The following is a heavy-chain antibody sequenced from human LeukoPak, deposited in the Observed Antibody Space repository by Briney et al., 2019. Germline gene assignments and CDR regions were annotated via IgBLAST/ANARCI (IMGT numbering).Heavy chain of an antibody. CDR2: IYYSGST. CDR1: GGSISSYY. V-gene: IGHV4-59*08. CDR3: ARRGYCSGGSCYSFDY. J-gene: IGHJ4*02. D-gene: IGHD2-15*01. Sequence: ETLSLTCSVSGGSISSYYWSWIRQPPGKGLEWIGYIYYSGSTNYNPSLKSRVTISVDTSKNQFSLKLSSVTAADTAVYYCARRGYCSGGSCYSFDYWGQGTLVTVSS.